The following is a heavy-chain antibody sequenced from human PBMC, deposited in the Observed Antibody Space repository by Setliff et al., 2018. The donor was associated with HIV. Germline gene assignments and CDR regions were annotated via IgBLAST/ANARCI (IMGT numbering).Heavy chain of an antibody. Sequence: PGGSLRLSCAASGFTFSNAWMSWVRQAPGKGLEWVGRIKSKTDGGTTDYAAPVKGRFTISRDDSKNTLYLQMNSLKTEDTAVYYCARGIYTGYDHFDYWGQGTLVTVSS. J-gene: IGHJ4*02. V-gene: IGHV3-15*01. D-gene: IGHD5-12*01. CDR2: IKSKTDGGTT. CDR3: ARGIYTGYDHFDY. CDR1: GFTFSNAW.